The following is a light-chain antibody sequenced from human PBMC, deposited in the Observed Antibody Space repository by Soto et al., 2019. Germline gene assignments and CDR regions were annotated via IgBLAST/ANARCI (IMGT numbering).Light chain of an antibody. Sequence: SVLTQPASVSGSPGQSITISCTGTSSDVGGYNYVSWYQQYPGEAPKLMIYDVSSRPSGVSNRFSGSKSGNTASLTISGLQAEDEADYHCSSYTPSSTYVFGTGTKLTVL. V-gene: IGLV2-14*03. CDR3: SSYTPSSTYV. J-gene: IGLJ1*01. CDR1: SSDVGGYNY. CDR2: DVS.